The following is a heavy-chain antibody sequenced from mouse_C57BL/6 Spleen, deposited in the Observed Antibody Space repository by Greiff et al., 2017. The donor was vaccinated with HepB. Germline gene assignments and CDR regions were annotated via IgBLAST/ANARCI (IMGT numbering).Heavy chain of an antibody. J-gene: IGHJ1*03. V-gene: IGHV2-2*01. D-gene: IGHD1-1*01. CDR1: GFSLTSYG. Sequence: QVQLQQSGPGLVQPSQSLSITCTVSGFSLTSYGVHWVRQSPGKGLEWLGVIWSGGSTDYNAAFISRLSISKDNSKSQVFFKMNSLQADDTAIYYCATYYGSSPWYFDVWGTGTTVTVSS. CDR2: IWSGGST. CDR3: ATYYGSSPWYFDV.